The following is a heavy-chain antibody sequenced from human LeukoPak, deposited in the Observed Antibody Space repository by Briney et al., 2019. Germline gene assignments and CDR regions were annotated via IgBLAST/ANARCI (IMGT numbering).Heavy chain of an antibody. D-gene: IGHD5-24*01. CDR1: GFTFSSYG. Sequence: GGSLRLSCAASGFTFSSYGVHWVRQAPGKGLEWVAVIWYDGSNKYYADSVKGRFTISRDNSKNTVYLQMDSLRAEDTAVYYCAGDWQHMASAIYYFDYWGQGTLVTVSS. CDR3: AGDWQHMASAIYYFDY. CDR2: IWYDGSNK. J-gene: IGHJ4*02. V-gene: IGHV3-33*01.